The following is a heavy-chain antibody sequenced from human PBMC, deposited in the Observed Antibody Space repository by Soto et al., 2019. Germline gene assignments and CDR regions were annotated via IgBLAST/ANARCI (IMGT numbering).Heavy chain of an antibody. CDR2: ISGSGGST. CDR3: AKGRGYYYGDYIYYFDY. J-gene: IGHJ4*02. V-gene: IGHV3-23*01. CDR1: GFTFSSYA. D-gene: IGHD4-17*01. Sequence: PGGSLRLSCAASGFTFSSYAMSWVRQAPGKGLEWVSAISGSGGSTYYADSVKGRFTISRDNSKNTLYLQMNSLRAEDTAVYYCAKGRGYYYGDYIYYFDYWGQGTLVTVSS.